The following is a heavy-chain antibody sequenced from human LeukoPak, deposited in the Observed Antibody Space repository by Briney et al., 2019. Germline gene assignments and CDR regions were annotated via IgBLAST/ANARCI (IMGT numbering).Heavy chain of an antibody. V-gene: IGHV3-21*01. J-gene: IGHJ4*02. CDR2: ISSSSSYI. CDR1: GFTFSSYS. D-gene: IGHD5-12*01. Sequence: GGSLRLSCAASGFTFSSYSMNWVRQAPGKGLEWVSSISSSSSYIYYADSVKGRFTISRDNAKKSLYLQMNSLRAEDTAVYYCARDPAIVATIYDYWGQGTLVTVSS. CDR3: ARDPAIVATIYDY.